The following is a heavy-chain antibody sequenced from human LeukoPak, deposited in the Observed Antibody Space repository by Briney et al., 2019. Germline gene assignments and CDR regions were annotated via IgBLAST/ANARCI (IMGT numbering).Heavy chain of an antibody. CDR2: INAGNGNT. Sequence: GASVKVSCKASGYTFISYAMHWVRQAPGQRLEWMGWINAGNGNTKYSQKFQGRVTMTEDTSTDTAYMELSSLRSEDTAVYYCATLSLDTAMNFDYWGQGTLVTVSS. V-gene: IGHV1-3*01. J-gene: IGHJ4*02. D-gene: IGHD5-18*01. CDR1: GYTFISYA. CDR3: ATLSLDTAMNFDY.